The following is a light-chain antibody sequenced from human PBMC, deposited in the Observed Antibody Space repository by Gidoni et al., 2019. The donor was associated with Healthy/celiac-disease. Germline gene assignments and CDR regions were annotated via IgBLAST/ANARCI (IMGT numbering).Light chain of an antibody. CDR1: QSVSSY. Sequence: EIVLTQSPATLSLSPGERATLSCRASQSVSSYLAWYQQKPGQAPRLLIYDASNRATGIPARFSGSGSGTDFTLTSSSLEPEDCAVYYCQQRSNWPPRVTFGQGTRLEMK. V-gene: IGKV3-11*01. CDR2: DAS. J-gene: IGKJ5*01. CDR3: QQRSNWPPRVT.